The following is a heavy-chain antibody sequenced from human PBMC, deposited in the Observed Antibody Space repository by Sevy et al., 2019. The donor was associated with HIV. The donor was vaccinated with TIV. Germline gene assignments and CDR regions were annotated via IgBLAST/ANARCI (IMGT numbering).Heavy chain of an antibody. CDR3: ARVRYTFGFPVFLDY. Sequence: SETLSLTCSVSGGSISSYYWSWIRQPPGKGLEWIEYSGSTNYKSSLKSRVTISVDTSKNQFSLKLSSVTAADTAVYDCARVRYTFGFPVFLDYWGQGTLVTVSS. CDR2: SGST. J-gene: IGHJ4*02. CDR1: GGSISSYY. D-gene: IGHD5-18*01. V-gene: IGHV4-59*01.